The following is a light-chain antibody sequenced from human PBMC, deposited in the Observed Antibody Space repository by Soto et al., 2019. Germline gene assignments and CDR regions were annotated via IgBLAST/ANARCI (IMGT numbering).Light chain of an antibody. J-gene: IGKJ4*01. V-gene: IGKV3-15*01. CDR2: ATS. Sequence: EIVMTQSPATLSVSPGERATLSCRASQSVGNNFAWYQQKPGQAPRLLIFATSTRATGVPGRFSGSGSGTEFTLTISSLQSEDFAVYYCQQYSEWPLTFGGGTKVEIE. CDR3: QQYSEWPLT. CDR1: QSVGNN.